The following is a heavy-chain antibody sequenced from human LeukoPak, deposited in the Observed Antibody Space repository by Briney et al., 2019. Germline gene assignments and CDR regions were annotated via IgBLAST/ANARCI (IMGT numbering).Heavy chain of an antibody. CDR2: ISSSGSTI. J-gene: IGHJ6*02. Sequence: GGSLRLSCAASGFTFSNYWMTWVRQAPGKGLEWVSYISSSGSTIYYADSVKGRFTISRDNAKNSLYLQMNSLRAEDTAVYYCARDLVYDYVWRPYYGMDVWGQGTTVTVSS. V-gene: IGHV3-48*04. CDR3: ARDLVYDYVWRPYYGMDV. CDR1: GFTFSNYW. D-gene: IGHD3-16*01.